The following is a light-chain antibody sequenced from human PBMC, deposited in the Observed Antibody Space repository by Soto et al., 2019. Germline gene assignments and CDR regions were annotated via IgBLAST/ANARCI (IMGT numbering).Light chain of an antibody. J-gene: IGKJ2*02. CDR3: QQYGSSPCT. Sequence: EIVLTQSPGTLSLSPGERATLSCRASQSVSSSYLAWYRQKPGQAPSLLIYGASSRATGIPDRVSGSGSGTDFTRTISRLEPEDVAVYYCQQYGSSPCTFGQGTKLEIK. CDR2: GAS. V-gene: IGKV3-20*01. CDR1: QSVSSSY.